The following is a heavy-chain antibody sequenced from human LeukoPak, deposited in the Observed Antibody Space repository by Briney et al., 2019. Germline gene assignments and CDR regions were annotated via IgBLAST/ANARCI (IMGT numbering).Heavy chain of an antibody. CDR1: GYTFTINA. V-gene: IGHV7-4-1*02. J-gene: IGHJ6*02. D-gene: IGHD4-11*01. Sequence: RASVKVSCTASGYTFTINAMNWVRQAPGQGLEWMGWINTNTGNPTYSQGFTGRFVFSLDTSLSTAYLQISTLRAEDTAVYYCARGPYSGMDVRGQGTTVTVSS. CDR3: ARGPYSGMDV. CDR2: INTNTGNP.